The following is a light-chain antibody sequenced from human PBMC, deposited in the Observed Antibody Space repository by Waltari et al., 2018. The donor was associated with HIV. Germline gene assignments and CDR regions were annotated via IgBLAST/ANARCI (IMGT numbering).Light chain of an antibody. J-gene: IGLJ1*01. Sequence: NFILTQPHSVSESPGKTVTISCARISGGIASNSVQWSPQRPGRAPTPVIYEDNQRPSGVPDRFSGSIDSSSNSASLTIYDLKTEDEADYYCQSYDSTNPCIFGTGTRVTVL. CDR3: QSYDSTNPCI. V-gene: IGLV6-57*03. CDR1: SGGIASNS. CDR2: EDN.